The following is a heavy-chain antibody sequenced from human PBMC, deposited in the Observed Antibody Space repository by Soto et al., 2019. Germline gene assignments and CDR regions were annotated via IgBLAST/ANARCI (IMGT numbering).Heavy chain of an antibody. J-gene: IGHJ4*02. CDR1: GYTFTSYA. Sequence: ASVKVSCKASGYTFTSYAMHWVHQAPGQRLEWMGWINAGNGNTKYSQKFQGRVTITRDTSASTAYMELSSLRSEDTAVYYCAMGPYYSSGWSNISRVYWGQGTLVIVSS. D-gene: IGHD6-19*01. CDR3: AMGPYYSSGWSNISRVY. CDR2: INAGNGNT. V-gene: IGHV1-3*01.